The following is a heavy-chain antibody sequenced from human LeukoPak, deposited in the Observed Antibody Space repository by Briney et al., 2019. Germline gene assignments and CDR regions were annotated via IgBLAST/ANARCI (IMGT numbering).Heavy chain of an antibody. Sequence: GGSLRLSCTASGFTFGDYAMSWVRQAPGKGLEWVGFIRSKAYGGTTEYAASVKGRFTISRDDSKSIAYLQMNSLKTEDTAVYYCTRDSEQQLVRSEGDDAFDIWGQGTMVIVSS. CDR2: IRSKAYGGTT. D-gene: IGHD6-13*01. J-gene: IGHJ3*02. V-gene: IGHV3-49*04. CDR3: TRDSEQQLVRSEGDDAFDI. CDR1: GFTFGDYA.